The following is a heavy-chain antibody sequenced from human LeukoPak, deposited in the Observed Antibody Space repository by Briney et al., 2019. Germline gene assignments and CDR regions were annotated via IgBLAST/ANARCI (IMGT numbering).Heavy chain of an antibody. CDR2: IYSGGST. D-gene: IGHD2-2*01. CDR3: AKDCCSRTFSNWFDP. Sequence: GGSLRLSCAASGFTVSSNYMSWVRQAPGKGLEWVSVIYSGGSTYYADSVKGRFTISRDNSKNTLYLQMNSLRAEDTAVYYCAKDCCSRTFSNWFDPWGQGTLVTVSS. V-gene: IGHV3-53*01. J-gene: IGHJ5*02. CDR1: GFTVSSNY.